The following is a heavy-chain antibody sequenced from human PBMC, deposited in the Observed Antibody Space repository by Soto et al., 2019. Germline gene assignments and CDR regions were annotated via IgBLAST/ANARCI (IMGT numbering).Heavy chain of an antibody. Sequence: SVKVSCKVSGYTLTELSMHWVRQAPGKGLEWMGRIIPILGIANYAQKFQGRVTITADKSTSTAYMELSSLRSEDTAVYYCASDNPYSGSWRSWSQGTLVTVSS. V-gene: IGHV1-69*04. CDR1: GYTLTELS. CDR3: ASDNPYSGSWRS. CDR2: IIPILGIA. J-gene: IGHJ5*02. D-gene: IGHD6-13*01.